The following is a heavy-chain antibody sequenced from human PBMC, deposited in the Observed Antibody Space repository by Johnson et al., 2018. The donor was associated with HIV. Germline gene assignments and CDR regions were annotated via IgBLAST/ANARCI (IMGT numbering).Heavy chain of an antibody. D-gene: IGHD4-17*01. J-gene: IGHJ3*02. CDR2: ISGSGDSS. V-gene: IGHV3-23*04. CDR3: ATHLSDYSDTLTDDAFDI. Sequence: EVQLVESGGVVVQPGGSLRLSCAASGFTFDDYAMTWVRQAPGKGLEWVSVISGSGDSSYYADSVKGRLTISRDNSRNTLYLQINSLRAEDTAVYYCATHLSDYSDTLTDDAFDIWGQGTVVTVSS. CDR1: GFTFDDYA.